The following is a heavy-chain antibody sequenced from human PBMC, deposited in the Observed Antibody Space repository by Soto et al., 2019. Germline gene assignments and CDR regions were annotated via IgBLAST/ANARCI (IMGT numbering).Heavy chain of an antibody. V-gene: IGHV1-69*12. CDR2: IIPIFGTA. J-gene: IGHJ2*01. CDR1: GGTFSSYA. D-gene: IGHD2-15*01. CDR3: ARVVTVVKSVHYWYFDL. Sequence: QVQLVQSGAEVKKTGSSVKVSCKASGGTFSSYAISWVRQAPGQGLEWMGGIIPIFGTANYAQKFQGRVTITADESTSTAYMELSSLRSEDTAVYYCARVVTVVKSVHYWYFDLWGRGTLVTVSS.